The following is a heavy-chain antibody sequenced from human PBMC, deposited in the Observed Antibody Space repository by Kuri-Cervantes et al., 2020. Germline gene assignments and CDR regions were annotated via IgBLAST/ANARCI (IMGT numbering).Heavy chain of an antibody. CDR2: IWYDGSNK. V-gene: IGHV3-33*08. CDR3: AREQEEGTRGNYFDY. J-gene: IGHJ4*02. CDR1: GFTFSSYA. D-gene: IGHD3-10*01. Sequence: GGSLRLSCAASGFTFSSYAMHWVRQAPGKGLEWVAVIWYDGSNKYYADSVKGRFTISRDNSKNTLYLQMNSLRAEDTAVYYCAREQEEGTRGNYFDYWGQGTLVTVSS.